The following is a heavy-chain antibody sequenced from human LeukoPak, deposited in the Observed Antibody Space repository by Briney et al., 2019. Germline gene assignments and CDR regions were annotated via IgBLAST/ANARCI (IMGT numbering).Heavy chain of an antibody. J-gene: IGHJ4*02. CDR3: ARGMRVPAAGTFYFYY. CDR1: GDIFPLYRAP. D-gene: IGHD2-2*01. V-gene: IGHV6-1*01. Sequence: SQTLSLTCALCGDIFPLYRAPGPWIRQSPSRGLEWLGRTYYRSKLYNDYAVSVKSRITINPDTSKNQFSLQLNSVTAQRTGVYLCARGMRVPAAGTFYFYYCGQGTLVTVSS. CDR2: TYYRSKLYN.